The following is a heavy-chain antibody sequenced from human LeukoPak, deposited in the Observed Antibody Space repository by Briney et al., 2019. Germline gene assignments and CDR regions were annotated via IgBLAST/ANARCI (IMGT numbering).Heavy chain of an antibody. CDR1: GYTFTSYG. CDR3: ARGEVGATSGYYYMDV. V-gene: IGHV1-18*01. D-gene: IGHD1-26*01. J-gene: IGHJ6*03. CDR2: ISAYNGNT. Sequence: ASVKVSCKASGYTFTSYGISWVRQAPGQGLEWMGWISAYNGNTNYAQKLQGRVTMTTDTSTSTAYMELRSLRSDDTAVYYCARGEVGATSGYYYMDVWGKGTTVTVSS.